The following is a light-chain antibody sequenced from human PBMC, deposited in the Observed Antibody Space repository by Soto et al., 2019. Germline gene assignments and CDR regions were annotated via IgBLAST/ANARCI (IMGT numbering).Light chain of an antibody. CDR1: SSNIGNNA. Sequence: QSVLTQPPSVSEAPRQRVTISCSGSSSNIGNNAVNWYQQLPGKAPKLLIYYDDLLPSGVSDRFSGSKSGTSASLAISGLQSEDEADYYCAAWDDSLNVLVFGGGTQLNVL. V-gene: IGLV1-36*01. J-gene: IGLJ2*01. CDR2: YDD. CDR3: AAWDDSLNVLV.